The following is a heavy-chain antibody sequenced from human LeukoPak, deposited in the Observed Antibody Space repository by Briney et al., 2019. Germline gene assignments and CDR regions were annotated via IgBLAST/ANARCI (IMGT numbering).Heavy chain of an antibody. CDR1: GGSISNYY. J-gene: IGHJ4*02. CDR2: IYSSGTT. D-gene: IGHD4/OR15-4a*01. Sequence: PSETLSLTCTVSGGSISNYYWSWIRQPAGKGLEWIGRIYSSGTTIYNPSLKSRVTMSVDTSKNQFSLKLSSVTAADTAVYYCAGKKGTMVFFDYWGQGTLVTVPS. V-gene: IGHV4-4*07. CDR3: AGKKGTMVFFDY.